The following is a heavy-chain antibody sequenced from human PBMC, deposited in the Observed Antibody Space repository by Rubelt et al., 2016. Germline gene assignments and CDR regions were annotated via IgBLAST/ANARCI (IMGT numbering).Heavy chain of an antibody. Sequence: QVQLVQSGAEVKKPGASVKVSCEASGYTFTSYALHWVRQAPGQRLEWMGWISTYNGNTNYAQKLQGRVTMTTDTSTSTAYMELRGLRSDDTAVYYCARVMITFGGVIEVGWFDPWGQGTLVTVSS. CDR3: ARVMITFGGVIEVGWFDP. J-gene: IGHJ5*02. CDR1: GYTFTSYA. D-gene: IGHD3-16*02. V-gene: IGHV1-3*04. CDR2: ISTYNGNT.